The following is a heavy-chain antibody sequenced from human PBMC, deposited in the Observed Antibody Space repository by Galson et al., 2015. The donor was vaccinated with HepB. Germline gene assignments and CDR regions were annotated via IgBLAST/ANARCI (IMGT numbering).Heavy chain of an antibody. D-gene: IGHD6-13*01. CDR2: TYYRSKWYN. V-gene: IGHV6-1*01. Sequence: CAISGDSVSSDSAAWNWIRQSPSRGLEWLGRTYYRSKWYNDYAVSVESRITINPDTSKNQFSLQLNSVTPEDTAVYYCARDQPGYSSSWYLLGNYYYYYGMDVWGQGTTVTVSS. CDR3: ARDQPGYSSSWYLLGNYYYYYGMDV. J-gene: IGHJ6*02. CDR1: GDSVSSDSAA.